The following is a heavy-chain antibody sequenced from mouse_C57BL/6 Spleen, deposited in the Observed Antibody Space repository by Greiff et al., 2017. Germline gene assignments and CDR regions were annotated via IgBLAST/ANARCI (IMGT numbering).Heavy chain of an antibody. CDR2: IDPNSGGT. J-gene: IGHJ4*01. CDR1: GYTFTSYW. Sequence: VKLQQPGAELVKPGASVKLSCKASGYTFTSYWMHWVKQRPGRGLEWIGRIDPNSGGTKSNEQFKSKATLTVDKPSSTASMQLTSLTSEDSAVYYCARTNYYGSSHYYAMDYWGQGTSVTVSS. D-gene: IGHD1-1*01. V-gene: IGHV1-72*01. CDR3: ARTNYYGSSHYYAMDY.